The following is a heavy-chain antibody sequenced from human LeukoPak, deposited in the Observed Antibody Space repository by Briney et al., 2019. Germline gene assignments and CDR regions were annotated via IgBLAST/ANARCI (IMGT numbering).Heavy chain of an antibody. CDR1: VGSISSFY. V-gene: IGHV4-34*01. CDR2: INHSGNT. Sequence: SETLSLTCTVSVGSISSFYWSWIPHPPGKGLEWRGEINHSGNTKYNPSLKSRANITIHTYKNHFSQPSTSVTRADPAVYIGGRGRKSSGWPRGWLDPWGQGTLVTVSS. J-gene: IGHJ5*02. CDR3: GRGRKSSGWPRGWLDP. D-gene: IGHD6-19*01.